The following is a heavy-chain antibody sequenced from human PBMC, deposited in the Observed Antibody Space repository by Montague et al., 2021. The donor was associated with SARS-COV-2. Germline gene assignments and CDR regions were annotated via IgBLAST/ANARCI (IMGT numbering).Heavy chain of an antibody. CDR1: GGSISSYY. D-gene: IGHD3-10*01. V-gene: IGHV4-59*01. CDR3: ARRGSSVWGVTVSAELDY. CDR2: ISYSGST. J-gene: IGHJ4*02. Sequence: SETLSLTCTVSGGSISSYYWGWIRQPPGRGLQWIGYISYSGSTNYNPSLKSRVTISVDTSKNHFTLRLSSVTAADTAVYYCARRGSSVWGVTVSAELDYWGQGILVIVSS.